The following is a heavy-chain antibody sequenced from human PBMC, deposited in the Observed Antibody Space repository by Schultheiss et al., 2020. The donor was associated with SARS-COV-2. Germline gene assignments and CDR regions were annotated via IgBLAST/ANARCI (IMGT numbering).Heavy chain of an antibody. J-gene: IGHJ5*02. V-gene: IGHV4-34*01. D-gene: IGHD6-19*01. CDR3: ARWEALAVTGTPAGWFDP. CDR2: INHSGST. CDR1: DGSFSGYY. Sequence: SETLSLTFSSYDGSFSGYYWSWIRQPPGKGLEWIGEINHSGSTNYNPSLKSRVTISVDTSKNQFSLKLSSVTAADTAVYYCARWEALAVTGTPAGWFDPWWESISLTVSS.